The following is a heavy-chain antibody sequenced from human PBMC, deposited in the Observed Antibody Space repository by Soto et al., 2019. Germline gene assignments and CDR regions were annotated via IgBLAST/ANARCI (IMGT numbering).Heavy chain of an antibody. J-gene: IGHJ4*02. CDR1: GGAISSGGYY. CDR3: ARGGNYDTSGYLDY. CDR2: IYYSGST. D-gene: IGHD3-22*01. Sequence: KPSETLSLTCTVSGGAISSGGYYWSWIRQHPGKGLEWIGYIYYSGSTYYNTSLKSRVTISGGTSKNQFSLKLSSVTAADTAVYYCARGGNYDTSGYLDYWGQGTLVTVSS. V-gene: IGHV4-31*03.